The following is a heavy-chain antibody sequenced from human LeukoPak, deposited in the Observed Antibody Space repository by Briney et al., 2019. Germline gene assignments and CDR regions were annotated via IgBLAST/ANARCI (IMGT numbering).Heavy chain of an antibody. CDR1: GGSISSYY. D-gene: IGHD6-13*01. J-gene: IGHJ4*02. Sequence: SETLSLTCTVSGGSISSYYWSWIRQPPGKGLEWIGYIYYSGSTNYNPSLKSRVTISVDTSKNQFSLKLSSVTAADTAVYYCARTPGIAAAGGSPDYWGQGTLVTVSS. V-gene: IGHV4-59*12. CDR2: IYYSGST. CDR3: ARTPGIAAAGGSPDY.